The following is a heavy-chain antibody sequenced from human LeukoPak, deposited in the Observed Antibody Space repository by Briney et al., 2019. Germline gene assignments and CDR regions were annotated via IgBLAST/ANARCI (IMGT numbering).Heavy chain of an antibody. Sequence: GASVKVSCKTSGYTSTGYYLHWVRQAPGQRPEWMGRIDPDSGGTHYGQKFQGRVTVTRDTSITTVYMELSGLTSDDTAVYYCARVPGPYTTSRFDFWGQGTLVTVSS. CDR1: GYTSTGYY. V-gene: IGHV1-2*02. CDR2: IDPDSGGT. D-gene: IGHD2-2*02. J-gene: IGHJ4*02. CDR3: ARVPGPYTTSRFDF.